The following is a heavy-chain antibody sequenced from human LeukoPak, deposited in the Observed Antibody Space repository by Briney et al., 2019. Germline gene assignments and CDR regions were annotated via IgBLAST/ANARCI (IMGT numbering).Heavy chain of an antibody. Sequence: KISCKGSGYSFTSYWIGWVRQMPGKGLEWMGIIYPGDSDTRYSPSFQGQVTISADKSISTAYLQWSSLKASDTAMYYCARQADTAMVSPPFPFDPWGQGTLVTVSS. CDR2: IYPGDSDT. CDR1: GYSFTSYW. CDR3: ARQADTAMVSPPFPFDP. V-gene: IGHV5-51*01. D-gene: IGHD5-18*01. J-gene: IGHJ5*02.